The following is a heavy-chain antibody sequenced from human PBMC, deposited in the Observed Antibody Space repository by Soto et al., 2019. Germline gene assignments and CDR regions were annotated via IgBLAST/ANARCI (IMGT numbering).Heavy chain of an antibody. Sequence: ASVKVSCKASGYTFTNHDINWLRQAPGQGLEWIGWMNTNTNTTDSAEVFEGRVSLTWNTSISTAYMQLNSLKIDDPAVYYCAREVVETSSPWLDPWGQGTLVTVYS. CDR3: AREVVETSSPWLDP. CDR2: MNTNTNTT. D-gene: IGHD2-15*01. CDR1: GYTFTNHD. J-gene: IGHJ5*02. V-gene: IGHV1-8*01.